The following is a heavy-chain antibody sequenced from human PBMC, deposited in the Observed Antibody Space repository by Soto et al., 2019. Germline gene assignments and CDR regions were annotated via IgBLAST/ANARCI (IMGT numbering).Heavy chain of an antibody. J-gene: IGHJ4*02. CDR3: ASDSGTDYGDYVY. CDR1: GFTFSSYG. V-gene: IGHV3-33*01. D-gene: IGHD4-17*01. Sequence: GGSLRFSCAASGFTFSSYGMHWVRQAPGKGLEWVAVIWYDGSNKYYADSVKGRFTISRDNSKNTLYLQMNSLRAEDTAVYYCASDSGTDYGDYVYWGQGTLVTVSS. CDR2: IWYDGSNK.